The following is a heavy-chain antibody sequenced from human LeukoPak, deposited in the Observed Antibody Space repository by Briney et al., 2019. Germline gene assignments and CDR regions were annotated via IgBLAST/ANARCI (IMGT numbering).Heavy chain of an antibody. V-gene: IGHV3-21*01. CDR2: ISSSSSYI. J-gene: IGHJ4*02. CDR1: GFTFSSYS. D-gene: IGHD1-26*01. CDR3: AREGSGSYLKYYFDY. Sequence: GGSLRLSCAASGFTFSSYSMNWVRQAPGKGLEWVSSISSSSSYIYYADSVKGRFTISRDNAKDSLYLQMNSLRAEDTAVYYCAREGSGSYLKYYFDYWGQGTLVTVSS.